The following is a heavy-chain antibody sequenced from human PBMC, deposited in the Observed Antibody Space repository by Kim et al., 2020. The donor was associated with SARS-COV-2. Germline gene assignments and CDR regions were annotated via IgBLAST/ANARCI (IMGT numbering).Heavy chain of an antibody. CDR2: IGGGGFNT. V-gene: IGHV3-23*01. J-gene: IGHJ4*02. CDR3: AKEGWMRGWYDADY. CDR1: GFTFIDFA. Sequence: GGSLRLSCAASGFTFIDFAMSWVRQAPGKGLEWVSTIGGGGFNTYYADSVKGRFTISRDNSKNTLFLQMNSLRTEDTAVYYCAKEGWMRGWYDADYWGQGTLVTVSS. D-gene: IGHD6-19*01.